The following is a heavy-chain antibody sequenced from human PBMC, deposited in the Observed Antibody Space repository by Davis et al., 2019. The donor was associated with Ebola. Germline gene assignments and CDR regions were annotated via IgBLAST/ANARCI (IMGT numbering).Heavy chain of an antibody. CDR2: IYDSGST. CDR3: ARQVHEVFGVVINYYYGRDV. J-gene: IGHJ6*02. D-gene: IGHD3-3*01. V-gene: IGHV4-59*08. Sequence: ESLKISCAASGFTFSSYAMTWVRQAPGKGLEFIGYIYDSGSTNYNPSLKSRVTISVDTSTNQFSLKLYSVTAADTAVYYCARQVHEVFGVVINYYYGRDVWGQGTTVTVSS. CDR1: GFTFSSYA.